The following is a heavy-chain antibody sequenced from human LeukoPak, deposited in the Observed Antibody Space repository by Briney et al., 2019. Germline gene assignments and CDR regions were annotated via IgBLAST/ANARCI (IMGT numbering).Heavy chain of an antibody. J-gene: IGHJ4*02. CDR2: ISSSSIYR. Sequence: GGSLRLSCATSGFAFSSYTMNWVRQAPGKGLEWVSSISSSSIYRYSADSVKGRFTISRDNAKNSLYLQMNSLRAEDTAVYYCAGDLWFGWGQGTLVTVSS. CDR1: GFAFSSYT. CDR3: AGDLWFG. V-gene: IGHV3-21*01. D-gene: IGHD3-10*01.